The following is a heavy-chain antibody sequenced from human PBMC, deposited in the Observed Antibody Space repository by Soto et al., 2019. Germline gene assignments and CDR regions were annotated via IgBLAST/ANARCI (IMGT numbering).Heavy chain of an antibody. CDR3: AREILSPDFYFHGMDV. J-gene: IGHJ6*02. D-gene: IGHD2-15*01. CDR1: GYTFTSYG. Sequence: QGRLVQSGAEVKKPGASVKVSCKASGYTFTSYGISWVRQAPGQGLEWMGWISAKKGNTKYAQKLQGRVTMTTDTSTSTAYMELRSLRSDDTAVYYCAREILSPDFYFHGMDVWGQGTTVTVSS. V-gene: IGHV1-18*04. CDR2: ISAKKGNT.